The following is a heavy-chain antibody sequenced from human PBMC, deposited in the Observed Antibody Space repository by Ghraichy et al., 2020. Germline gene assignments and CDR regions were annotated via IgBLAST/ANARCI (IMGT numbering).Heavy chain of an antibody. Sequence: SETLSLTCTVSGGSISNYYWNWIRQPPGKGLEWIGYIHYSGSTNYNPSLKSRVTMSVDTSKNQFSLKLTSVTAADTAVYYCARHQVGGRCEAGKYYFDYWGQGTLVTVSS. CDR2: IHYSGST. D-gene: IGHD1-26*01. J-gene: IGHJ4*02. V-gene: IGHV4-59*08. CDR1: GGSISNYY. CDR3: ARHQVGGRCEAGKYYFDY.